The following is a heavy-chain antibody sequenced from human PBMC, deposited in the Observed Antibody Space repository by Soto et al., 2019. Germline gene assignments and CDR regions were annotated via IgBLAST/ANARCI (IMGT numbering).Heavy chain of an antibody. V-gene: IGHV3-23*01. J-gene: IGHJ3*01. CDR1: GFTFDSYA. Sequence: EVKLLESGGGLAQPGGSVRLSCVGSGFTFDSYAISWVRQAPGERLQWIAAISGSADGTDYAHSVRGRFTISRDNAKKTVHLQMDSLRVEDTAVYFCAKDTVGGYSFWSGYYSDGLDVWGQRTLVTVS. D-gene: IGHD3-3*01. CDR3: AKDTVGGYSFWSGYYSDGLDV. CDR2: ISGSADGT.